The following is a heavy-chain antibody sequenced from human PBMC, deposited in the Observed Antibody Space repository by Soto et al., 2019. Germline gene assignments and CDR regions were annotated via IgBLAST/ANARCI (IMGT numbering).Heavy chain of an antibody. CDR2: IYYSGST. Sequence: SETLSLTCTVSGGSVSSGSYYWSWIRQPPGKGLEWIGYIYYSGSTNYNPSLKSRVTISVDTSKNQFSLKLSSVTAADTAVYYCARDSSVDWLLKSVHGYYYGMDVWGQGTTVTVSS. V-gene: IGHV4-61*01. J-gene: IGHJ6*02. D-gene: IGHD3-9*01. CDR3: ARDSSVDWLLKSVHGYYYGMDV. CDR1: GGSVSSGSYY.